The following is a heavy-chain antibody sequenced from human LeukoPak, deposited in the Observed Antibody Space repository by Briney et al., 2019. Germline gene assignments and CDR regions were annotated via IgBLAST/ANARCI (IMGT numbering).Heavy chain of an antibody. Sequence: SETLSLTCTVSGGSISSYYWSWIRQPPGKGLEWIGYIYYSGSTNYNPSLKSRVTISVDTSKNQFSLKLSSVTAADTAVYYCARYGYSYAFDIWGQGTMVTVSS. CDR3: ARYGYSYAFDI. CDR2: IYYSGST. CDR1: GGSISSYY. V-gene: IGHV4-59*08. D-gene: IGHD3-16*02. J-gene: IGHJ3*02.